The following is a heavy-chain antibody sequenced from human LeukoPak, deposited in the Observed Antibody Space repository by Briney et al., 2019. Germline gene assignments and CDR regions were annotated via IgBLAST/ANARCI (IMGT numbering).Heavy chain of an antibody. V-gene: IGHV3-20*04. CDR1: GFPFDDYG. J-gene: IGHJ4*02. CDR3: ARDAVIRNIAAAGYFDY. CDR2: ISWNGGNT. D-gene: IGHD6-13*01. Sequence: GGSLRLSCAASGFPFDDYGMSWVRQAPGKGLEWVSGISWNGGNTGYADSVKGRFTISRDNAKNSLYLQMNSLRAEDTALYYCARDAVIRNIAAAGYFDYWGQGTLVTVSS.